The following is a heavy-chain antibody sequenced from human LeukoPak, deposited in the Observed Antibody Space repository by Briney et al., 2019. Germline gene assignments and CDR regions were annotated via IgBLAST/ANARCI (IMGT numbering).Heavy chain of an antibody. J-gene: IGHJ4*02. CDR1: GFTVSTNY. CDR2: IYSGGST. CDR3: ARERKTYYFDY. Sequence: PGGSLRLFRAAWGFTVSTNYMSWVRQAPGKALEWVSVIYSGGSTYYADSVKGRFTISRDNSKNTLYLQMNSLRAEDTAVYYSARERKTYYFDYWGQGTLVTVSS. V-gene: IGHV3-53*01.